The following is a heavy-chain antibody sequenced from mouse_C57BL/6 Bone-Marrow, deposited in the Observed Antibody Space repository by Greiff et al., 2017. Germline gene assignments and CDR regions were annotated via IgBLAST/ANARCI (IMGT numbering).Heavy chain of an antibody. Sequence: EVQLQQSGAELVKPGASVKLSCTASGFNIKDYYMHWVKQRTEQGLEWIGRIDPEDGETKYAPKFQGKATITADTASNTAYLQLSSLTSEDSAVYYCAKSYGSSYCFDYWGQGTTLTVSS. CDR2: IDPEDGET. V-gene: IGHV14-2*01. CDR1: GFNIKDYY. J-gene: IGHJ2*01. D-gene: IGHD1-1*01. CDR3: AKSYGSSYCFDY.